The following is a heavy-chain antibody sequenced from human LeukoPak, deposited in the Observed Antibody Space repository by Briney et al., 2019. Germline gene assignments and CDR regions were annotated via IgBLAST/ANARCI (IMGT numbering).Heavy chain of an antibody. D-gene: IGHD2-2*01. J-gene: IGHJ5*02. V-gene: IGHV1-18*01. CDR1: GYTFTSYG. Sequence: ASVKVSCKASGYTFTSYGISWVRQAPGQGLEWMGWISAYNGNTNYAQKLQGRVTMTTDTSTSTAYMELRSLRSDDTAVYYCAGWEIVVVPAAPVGPWGQGTLVTVSS. CDR2: ISAYNGNT. CDR3: AGWEIVVVPAAPVGP.